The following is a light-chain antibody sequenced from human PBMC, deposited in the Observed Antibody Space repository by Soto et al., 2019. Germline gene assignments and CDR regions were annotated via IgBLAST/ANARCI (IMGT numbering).Light chain of an antibody. Sequence: EIVLTQSPGTLSLSPGERGTLSCRASQTVSGSYVAWYQQKPGQAPRLLIYGASSRDTGIPDRFSGSGSGTDFTLTISRLEPEDFAVYYCQQYGNSPGFTFGPGTKVDIK. CDR1: QTVSGSY. CDR3: QQYGNSPGFT. V-gene: IGKV3-20*01. J-gene: IGKJ3*01. CDR2: GAS.